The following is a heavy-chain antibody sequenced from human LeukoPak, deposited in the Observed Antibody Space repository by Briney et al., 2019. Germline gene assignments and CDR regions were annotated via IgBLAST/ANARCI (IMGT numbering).Heavy chain of an antibody. CDR3: SRDTTYYYYAMDV. J-gene: IGHJ6*02. D-gene: IGHD1-1*01. CDR1: GFTFSIYS. Sequence: GGSLRLSCGASGFTFSIYSMNWVRQAPGKGLEWVSYISSSSDVIYYADSVRGRFTVSRDNAKNSLHLQMNSLSAEDTAVYYCSRDTTYYYYAMDVWGQGTTVTVSS. CDR2: ISSSSDVI. V-gene: IGHV3-21*05.